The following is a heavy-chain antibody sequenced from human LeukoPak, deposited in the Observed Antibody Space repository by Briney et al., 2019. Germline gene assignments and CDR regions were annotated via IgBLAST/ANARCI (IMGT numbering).Heavy chain of an antibody. CDR3: ARGVPYGPSYEFFDY. CDR1: GGSISSHY. D-gene: IGHD3-10*01. CDR2: IFNSGNI. V-gene: IGHV4-4*07. J-gene: IGHJ4*02. Sequence: SETLSLTCTVSGGSISSHYWSWIRLPAGKGLEWIGRIFNSGNINYNPSLESRVTMSVDTSKNQVSLRLSSVTAADTAVYYCARGVPYGPSYEFFDYWGQGTLVTVSS.